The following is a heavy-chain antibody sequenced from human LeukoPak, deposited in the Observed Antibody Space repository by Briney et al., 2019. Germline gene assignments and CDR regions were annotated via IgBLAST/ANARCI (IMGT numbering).Heavy chain of an antibody. CDR3: ARAGIAGRRTGDY. J-gene: IGHJ4*02. CDR2: MNPNSGNT. D-gene: IGHD6-13*01. V-gene: IGHV1-8*02. CDR1: GYTFTTNA. Sequence: ASVKVSCKASGYTFTTNAMNWVRQAPGQGLEWMGWMNPNSGNTGYAQKFQGRVTMTRNTSISTAYMELSSLRSEDTAVYYCARAGIAGRRTGDYWGQGTLVTVSS.